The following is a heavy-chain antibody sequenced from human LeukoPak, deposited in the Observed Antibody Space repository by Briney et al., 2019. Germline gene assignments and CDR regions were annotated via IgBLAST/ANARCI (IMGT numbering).Heavy chain of an antibody. V-gene: IGHV1-8*01. D-gene: IGHD5-24*01. J-gene: IGHJ6*03. CDR3: ARGGEMATIGNYYYYYYMDV. CDR2: MNPNSGNT. CDR1: GYTFTSYD. Sequence: ASVKVSCKASGYTFTSYDINWVRQATGQGLEWMGWMNPNSGNTGYAQKFQGRVTITADESTSTAYMELSSLRSEDTAVYYCARGGEMATIGNYYYYYYMDVWGKGTTVTVSS.